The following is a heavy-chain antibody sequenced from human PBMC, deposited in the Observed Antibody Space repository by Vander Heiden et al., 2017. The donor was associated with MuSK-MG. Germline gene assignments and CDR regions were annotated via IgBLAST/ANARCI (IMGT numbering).Heavy chain of an antibody. J-gene: IGHJ6*02. Sequence: QVQLVQSGAEVRKPGSSVKVSCKASGCTFSSYAISWVRQAPGQGLEWMGGIIPIFGTANYAQKFQGRVTITADESTSTAYMELSSLRSEETAVYYCERGRELERLKYYYYGMDVWGQGTTVTVSS. CDR1: GCTFSSYA. CDR2: IIPIFGTA. V-gene: IGHV1-69*01. D-gene: IGHD1-1*01. CDR3: ERGRELERLKYYYYGMDV.